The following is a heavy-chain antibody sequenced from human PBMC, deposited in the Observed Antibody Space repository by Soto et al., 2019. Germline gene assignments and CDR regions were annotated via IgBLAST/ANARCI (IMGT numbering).Heavy chain of an antibody. V-gene: IGHV5-51*01. Sequence: GESLKISCKASGYSFSSYWIAWVRQMSGKGLEIMGIIFPDDSDTKYSPSFQGQVTFSVDKSIKTSYLQWRSLKASDTAMYYCARPTWGRGGMDVWGQGTKVTVSS. CDR3: ARPTWGRGGMDV. J-gene: IGHJ6*02. CDR2: IFPDDSDT. CDR1: GYSFSSYW. D-gene: IGHD3-16*01.